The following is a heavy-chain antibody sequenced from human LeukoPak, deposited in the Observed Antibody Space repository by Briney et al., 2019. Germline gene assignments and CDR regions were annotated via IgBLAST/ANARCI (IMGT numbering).Heavy chain of an antibody. V-gene: IGHV1-2*02. CDR2: INPNSGGT. CDR1: GYTFTSYG. Sequence: GASVKVSCKASGYTFTSYGISWVRQAPGQGLEWMGWINPNSGGTNYAQKFQGRVTMTRDTSISTAYMELSRLRSDDTAVYYCARAGIITGTERYFDYWGQGTLVTVSS. J-gene: IGHJ4*02. CDR3: ARAGIITGTERYFDY. D-gene: IGHD1-7*01.